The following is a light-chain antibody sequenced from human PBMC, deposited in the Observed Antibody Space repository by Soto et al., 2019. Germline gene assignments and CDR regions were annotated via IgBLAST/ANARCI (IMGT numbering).Light chain of an antibody. V-gene: IGLV1-47*01. CDR3: AAWDDSLRAPV. J-gene: IGLJ2*01. CDR2: RDD. CDR1: SSNIGSNY. Sequence: QSVLTQPPSASATPGQRITISCFGSSSNIGSNYGYWYQQLPGTAPKLLISRDDDRPSGVPDRFSGSKSGTSASLAISGVRSEDEADYFCAAWDDSLRAPVFGGGTKLTVL.